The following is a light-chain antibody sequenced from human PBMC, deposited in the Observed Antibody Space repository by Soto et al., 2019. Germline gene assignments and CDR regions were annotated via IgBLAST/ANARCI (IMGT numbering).Light chain of an antibody. V-gene: IGLV1-44*01. CDR2: SND. Sequence: QSVLTQPPSASGTPGQRVPISCSGSSSNIGTNPVNWYQQLPGTAPKLLIYSNDHRPSGVPDRFSVSKSGASASLAISGLQSEDEADYYCAAWDDSLNCWVFGGGTKLTVL. CDR3: AAWDDSLNCWV. J-gene: IGLJ3*02. CDR1: SSNIGTNP.